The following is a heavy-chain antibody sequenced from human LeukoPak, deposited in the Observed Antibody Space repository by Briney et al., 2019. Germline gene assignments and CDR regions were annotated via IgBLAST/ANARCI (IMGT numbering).Heavy chain of an antibody. CDR2: INPNSGGT. J-gene: IGHJ4*02. D-gene: IGHD3-10*01. CDR1: GYTFTSYG. Sequence: ASVKVSCKASGYTFTSYGISWVRQAPGQGLEWMGWINPNSGGTNYAQKFQGRVTMTRDTSISTAYMELSRLRSDDTAVYYCARGGEIGVDYWGQGTLVTVSS. V-gene: IGHV1-2*02. CDR3: ARGGEIGVDY.